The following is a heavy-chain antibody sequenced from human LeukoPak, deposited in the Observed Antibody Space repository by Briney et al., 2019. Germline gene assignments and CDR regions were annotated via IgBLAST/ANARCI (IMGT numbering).Heavy chain of an antibody. J-gene: IGHJ4*02. CDR2: INHSGST. D-gene: IGHD3-16*02. CDR1: GGSFSGYY. CDR3: ARLRRHYDYVWGSYRSSPFDY. Sequence: PSETLSLTCAVYGGSFSGYYWSWIRQPPGKGLEWIGEINHSGSTNYNPSLKSRVTISVDTSKNQFSLKLSSVTAADTAVYYCARLRRHYDYVWGSYRSSPFDYWGQGTLVTVSS. V-gene: IGHV4-34*01.